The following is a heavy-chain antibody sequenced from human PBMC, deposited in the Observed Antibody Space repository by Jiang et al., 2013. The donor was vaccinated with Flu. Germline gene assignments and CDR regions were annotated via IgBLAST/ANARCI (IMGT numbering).Heavy chain of an antibody. D-gene: IGHD6-13*01. J-gene: IGHJ5*02. CDR2: IDPSDSYS. CDR3: ARHNGASAHQRSLPGNNWFDP. Sequence: GAEVKKPGESLRISCRASGYRFTSYWVSWVRQVPGKGLEWLGRIDPSDSYSDYSPSFQGHVNISADRSSSTVYLQWSSLKASDTGMFYCARHNGASAHQRSLPGNNWFDPWGQGTLVTVSS. CDR1: GYRFTSYW. V-gene: IGHV5-10-1*01.